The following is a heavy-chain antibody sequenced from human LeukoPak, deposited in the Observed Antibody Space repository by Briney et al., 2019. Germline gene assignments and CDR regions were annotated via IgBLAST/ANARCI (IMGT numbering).Heavy chain of an antibody. D-gene: IGHD6-19*01. CDR3: ARDGSLSGWYYFDY. J-gene: IGHJ4*02. Sequence: GGSLRLSCAASGFTFSSYWMSWVRQAPGKGLEWVANIKQDGSEKYYVDSVKGRFTISRDNAKNSLYLQMNSLRAEDTAVYYCARDGSLSGWYYFDYWGQGTLVTVSS. CDR1: GFTFSSYW. CDR2: IKQDGSEK. V-gene: IGHV3-7*01.